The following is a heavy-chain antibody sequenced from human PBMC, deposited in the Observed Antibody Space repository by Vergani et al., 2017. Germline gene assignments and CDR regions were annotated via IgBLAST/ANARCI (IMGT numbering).Heavy chain of an antibody. J-gene: IGHJ6*03. CDR3: ARGLGYCSSTSCYTRGLDAFYYYYYMDD. D-gene: IGHD2-2*02. CDR2: IYYSGST. Sequence: QVQLQESGPGLVKPSQTLSLTCTVSGGSISSGGYYWSWIRQHPGKGLEWIGYIYYSGSTYYNPSLKSRVTISVDTSKNQFSLKLSSVTAADTAVYYCARGLGYCSSTSCYTRGLDAFYYYYYMDDWGKGTTVTVSS. V-gene: IGHV4-31*03. CDR1: GGSISSGGYY.